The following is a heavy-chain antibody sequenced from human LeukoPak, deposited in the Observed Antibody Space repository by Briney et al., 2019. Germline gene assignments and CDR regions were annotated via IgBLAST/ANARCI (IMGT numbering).Heavy chain of an antibody. D-gene: IGHD6-19*01. CDR1: GFTFSGSA. Sequence: GGSLRLSCAASGFTFSGSAMHWVRQASGNGLEWVGRIRSKANSYATAYAASVKGRFTISRDDSKNTAYLQMNSLKTEDTAVYYCTRRGSSGRLSVDYWGQGTLVTVSS. V-gene: IGHV3-73*01. CDR3: TRRGSSGRLSVDY. CDR2: IRSKANSYAT. J-gene: IGHJ4*02.